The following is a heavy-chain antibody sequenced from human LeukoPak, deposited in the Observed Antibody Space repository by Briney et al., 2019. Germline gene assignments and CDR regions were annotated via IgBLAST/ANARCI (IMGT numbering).Heavy chain of an antibody. J-gene: IGHJ2*01. CDR2: IYYSGNT. CDR3: ARDRDSSGLRYFDL. D-gene: IGHD3-22*01. V-gene: IGHV4-59*01. CDR1: GGSINSYS. Sequence: PSETLSLTSTVSGGSINSYSWSWIRQPPGKGLEWIGYIYYSGNTNYNPSLKSRVSISIDTSKNQLSLQLSSVTAADTAVHYCARDRDSSGLRYFDLWGRGTLVSVSA.